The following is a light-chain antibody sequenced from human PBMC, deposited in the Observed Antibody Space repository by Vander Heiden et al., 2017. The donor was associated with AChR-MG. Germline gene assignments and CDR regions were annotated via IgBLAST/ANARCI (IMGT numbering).Light chain of an antibody. J-gene: IGLJ3*02. CDR2: NIK. CDR3: LLYSGGAWV. CDR1: TGAVTSRNY. Sequence: QTVVTQEPSLTVSPRGTVTLTCASSTGAVTSRNYPTWFQQKPGQAPRTLVYNIKNKESWTPARFSGSLLGGKPALTLSGVQPEDEADYYCLLYSGGAWVFGGGTKLTVL. V-gene: IGLV7-43*01.